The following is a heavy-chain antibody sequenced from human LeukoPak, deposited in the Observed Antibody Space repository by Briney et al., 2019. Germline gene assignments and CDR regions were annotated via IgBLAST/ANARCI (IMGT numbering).Heavy chain of an antibody. CDR1: GFTFSSYA. CDR2: IYYSGST. D-gene: IGHD2-2*01. Sequence: GSLRLSCAASGFTFSSYAMHWVRQAPGKGLEWIGSIYYSGSTYYNPSLKSRVTISVDTSKNQFSLKLSSVTAADTAVYYCARGHGCSSTSCLYYYDYYMDVWGKGTTVTVSS. V-gene: IGHV4-39*07. CDR3: ARGHGCSSTSCLYYYDYYMDV. J-gene: IGHJ6*03.